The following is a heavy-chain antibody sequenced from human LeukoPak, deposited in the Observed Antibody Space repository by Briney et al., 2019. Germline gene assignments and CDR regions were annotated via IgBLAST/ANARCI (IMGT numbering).Heavy chain of an antibody. J-gene: IGHJ4*02. Sequence: QPGGSLLLSCAASGFTFSSYAMSWVRQAPGKGLEWVSAISGSGGSTYYADSVKGRFTISRDNSKNTLYLQMNSLRAEDTAVYYCAKGMFGSGWYGDDYWGQGTLVTVSS. CDR1: GFTFSSYA. D-gene: IGHD6-19*01. CDR3: AKGMFGSGWYGDDY. V-gene: IGHV3-23*01. CDR2: ISGSGGST.